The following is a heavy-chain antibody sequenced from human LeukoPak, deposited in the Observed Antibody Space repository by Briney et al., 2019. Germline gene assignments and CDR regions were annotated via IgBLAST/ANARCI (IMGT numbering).Heavy chain of an antibody. CDR2: ISYDGSNK. D-gene: IGHD2-21*02. CDR1: GFTFSSYA. V-gene: IGHV3-30*04. Sequence: PGGSLRLSCAASGFTFSSYAMHWVRQAPGKGLEWVAVISYDGSNKYYADSVKGRFTISRDNSKNTLYLQMNSLRAEDTAVYYCARVPVVVVTAFWFDPWGQGTLVTVSS. J-gene: IGHJ5*02. CDR3: ARVPVVVVTAFWFDP.